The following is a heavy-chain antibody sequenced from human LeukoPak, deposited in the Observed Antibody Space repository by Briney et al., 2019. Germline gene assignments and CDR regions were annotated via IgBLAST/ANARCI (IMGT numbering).Heavy chain of an antibody. CDR1: GFTFSSYW. CDR2: IKQDGSEK. D-gene: IGHD5-18*01. J-gene: IGHJ4*02. V-gene: IGHV3-7*01. Sequence: GGSLRLSCAASGFTFSSYWMSWVRQAPGKGLEWVANIKQDGSEKYYVDSVKGRLTISRDNAKNSLYLQMNSLRAEDTAVYYCARTRGYSYGYGFDYWGQGTLVTVSS. CDR3: ARTRGYSYGYGFDY.